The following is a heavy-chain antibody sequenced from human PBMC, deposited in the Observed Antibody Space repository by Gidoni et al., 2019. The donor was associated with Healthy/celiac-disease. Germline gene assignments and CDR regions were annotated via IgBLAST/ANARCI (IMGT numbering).Heavy chain of an antibody. V-gene: IGHV3-48*02. D-gene: IGHD3-10*01. CDR2: ISSSSSTI. CDR1: GFTFSSYS. Sequence: EVQLVESGGGLVQPGGSLRLSCAASGFTFSSYSMNWVRQAPGKGLGWVSYISSSSSTIYYADSVKGRFTISRDNAKNSLYLQMNSLRDEDTAVYYCASGIGSGSPFDYWGQGTLVTVSS. CDR3: ASGIGSGSPFDY. J-gene: IGHJ4*02.